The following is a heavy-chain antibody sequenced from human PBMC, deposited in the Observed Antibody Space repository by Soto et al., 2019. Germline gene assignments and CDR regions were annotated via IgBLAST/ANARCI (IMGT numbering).Heavy chain of an antibody. CDR3: AKSLDDFWSGYYDY. CDR2: ISGSGGST. V-gene: IGHV3-23*01. J-gene: IGHJ4*02. CDR1: GFTFSSYA. Sequence: GGSLRLSCAASGFTFSSYAMSWVRQAPGKGLEWVSAISGSGGSTYYADSVKGRFTISRDNSKNTLYLQMNSLRAEETAVYYCAKSLDDFWSGYYDYWGQGTLVTVSS. D-gene: IGHD3-3*01.